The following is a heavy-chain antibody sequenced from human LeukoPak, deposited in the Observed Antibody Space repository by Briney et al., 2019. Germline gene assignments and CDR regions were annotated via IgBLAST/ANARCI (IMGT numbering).Heavy chain of an antibody. Sequence: GGSLRLSCAASGFTFSSYGMHWVRQAPGKGLEWVAVIWYDGSNKYYADSVKGRFTISRDNSKNTLYLQMNSLRAEDTAVYYCARDRGGYSSGINYWGHGTLVTVSS. CDR1: GFTFSSYG. CDR2: IWYDGSNK. CDR3: ARDRGGYSSGINY. D-gene: IGHD3-22*01. V-gene: IGHV3-33*01. J-gene: IGHJ4*01.